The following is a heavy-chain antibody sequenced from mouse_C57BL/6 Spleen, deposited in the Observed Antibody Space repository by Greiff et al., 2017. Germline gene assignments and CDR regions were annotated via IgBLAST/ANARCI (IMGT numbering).Heavy chain of an antibody. J-gene: IGHJ3*01. V-gene: IGHV5-17*01. CDR1: GFTFSDYG. CDR2: ISSGSSTI. D-gene: IGHD2-5*01. Sequence: EVKVVESGGGLVKPGGSLKLSCAASGFTFSDYGMHWVRQAPEKGLEWVAYISSGSSTIYYADTVKGRFTISRDNAKNTRFLQMTSLRSEDTAMYYCARPHYSTSWFAYWGQGTLVTVSA. CDR3: ARPHYSTSWFAY.